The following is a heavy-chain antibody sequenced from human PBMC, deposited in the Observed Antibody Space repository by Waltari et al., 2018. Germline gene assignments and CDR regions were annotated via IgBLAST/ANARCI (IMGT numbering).Heavy chain of an antibody. Sequence: QVQLQESGPGLVKPSETLSLTCNGSGGSVSNYYWAWIRKPAGKGLEWIGRIYSGGDTHYNPSFKSRITISVDTSTNQFSLTVTSVTAADTAFYYCVRARVSAQTSMGGFFDPWGQGIEVTVSS. D-gene: IGHD5-18*01. V-gene: IGHV4-4*07. CDR1: GGSVSNYY. CDR3: VRARVSAQTSMGGFFDP. J-gene: IGHJ5*02. CDR2: IYSGGDT.